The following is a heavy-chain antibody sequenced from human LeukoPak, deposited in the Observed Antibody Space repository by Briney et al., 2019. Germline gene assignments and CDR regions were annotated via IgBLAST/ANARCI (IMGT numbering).Heavy chain of an antibody. CDR2: IYFSGSV. D-gene: IGHD1-26*01. V-gene: IGHV4-39*01. CDR3: AKHNGGGVVSYVAPGPPDYFDH. CDR1: GDITHY. Sequence: PSETLSLTCTVSGDITHYWGWIRQPPGKGLECIGSIYFSGSVYYNPSLRSRVAISLGTSTKQLSLKLNSVTAADTAIYYCAKHNGGGVVSYVAPGPPDYFDHWGQGALVIVSS. J-gene: IGHJ4*02.